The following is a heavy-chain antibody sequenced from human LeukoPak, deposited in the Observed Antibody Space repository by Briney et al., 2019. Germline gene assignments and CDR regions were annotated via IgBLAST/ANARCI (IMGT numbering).Heavy chain of an antibody. J-gene: IGHJ4*02. Sequence: GGSLRLSCAASGFTFTNYDMHWVRQAPGKGLEYVSAISHNGGSTYYANSVKGRFTISRDNSKSTLYLQMGSLRAEDMAVYYCATAHISGYYDYWGQGTLVTVSS. D-gene: IGHD6-19*01. CDR2: ISHNGGST. CDR1: GFTFTNYD. CDR3: ATAHISGYYDY. V-gene: IGHV3-64*01.